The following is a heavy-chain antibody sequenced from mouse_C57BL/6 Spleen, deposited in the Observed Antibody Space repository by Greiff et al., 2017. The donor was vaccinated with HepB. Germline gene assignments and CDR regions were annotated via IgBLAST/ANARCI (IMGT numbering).Heavy chain of an antibody. J-gene: IGHJ4*01. CDR2: IDPSDSYT. V-gene: IGHV1-50*01. CDR1: GYTFTSYW. Sequence: QVQLKQSGAELVKPGASVKLSCKASGYTFTSYWMQWVKQRPGQGLEWIGEIDPSDSYTNYNQKFKGKATLTVDTSSSTAYMQLSSLTSEDSAVYYCARRRGSLDYWGQGTSVTVSS. CDR3: ARRRGSLDY.